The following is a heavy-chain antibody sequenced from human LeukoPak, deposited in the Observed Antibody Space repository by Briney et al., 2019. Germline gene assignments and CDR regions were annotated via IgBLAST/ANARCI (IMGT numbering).Heavy chain of an antibody. CDR1: GGSISSSNW. J-gene: IGHJ4*02. CDR3: ARGGGSGSYHFDY. V-gene: IGHV4-4*02. Sequence: PSGTLSLTCAVSGGSISSSNWWSWVRHPPGKGLEWIGEIYHSGSTNYNPSLKSRVTISVDKSKNQFSLKLSSVTAADTAVYYCARGGGSGSYHFDYWGQGTLVTVSS. CDR2: IYHSGST. D-gene: IGHD3-10*01.